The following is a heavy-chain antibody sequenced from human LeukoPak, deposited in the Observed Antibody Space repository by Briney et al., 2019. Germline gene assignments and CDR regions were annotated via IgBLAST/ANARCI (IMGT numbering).Heavy chain of an antibody. D-gene: IGHD5-18*01. J-gene: IGHJ4*02. Sequence: GASVKVSCKASGYTFTSYDINWVRQATGQGLEWMGWMNPNSGNTGYAQKFQGRVTITRNTSISTAYMELSSLRSEDTAVYYCARGVDTAMEREYGYYFDYWGQGTLVTVSS. CDR2: MNPNSGNT. CDR1: GYTFTSYD. V-gene: IGHV1-8*03. CDR3: ARGVDTAMEREYGYYFDY.